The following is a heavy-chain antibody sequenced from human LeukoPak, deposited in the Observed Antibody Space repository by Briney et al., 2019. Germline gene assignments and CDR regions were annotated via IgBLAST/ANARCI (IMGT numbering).Heavy chain of an antibody. D-gene: IGHD4-17*01. V-gene: IGHV3-23*01. J-gene: IGHJ4*02. CDR2: ISPNGVIT. CDR1: GFTFSNYN. Sequence: PGGSLRLSCAASGFTFSNYNMNWARQAPGKGLEWVSGISPNGVITYYADSVKGRFTISRDNSKGTVYLQMNSLRPEDTAVYYCTTDSGDYGDYVREWGQGTLVTVSS. CDR3: TTDSGDYGDYVRE.